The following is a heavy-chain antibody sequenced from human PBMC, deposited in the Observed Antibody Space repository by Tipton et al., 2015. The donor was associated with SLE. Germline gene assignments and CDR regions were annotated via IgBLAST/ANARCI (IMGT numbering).Heavy chain of an antibody. D-gene: IGHD3-3*01. CDR1: GYTFISYG. CDR2: ISAYNGNT. Sequence: QLVQSGAEVKKPGASVKVSCKASGYTFISYGISWERQAPGQGLEWMGWISAYNGNTNYVQKFQGRVTMTTDTSTSTAYMELRSLRSDDTAVYYCARDHPWDFWSGYNYYYGMDVWGQGTTVTVSS. V-gene: IGHV1-18*01. J-gene: IGHJ6*02. CDR3: ARDHPWDFWSGYNYYYGMDV.